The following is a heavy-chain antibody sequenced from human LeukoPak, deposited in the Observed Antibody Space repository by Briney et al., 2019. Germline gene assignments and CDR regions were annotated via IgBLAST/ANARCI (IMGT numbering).Heavy chain of an antibody. Sequence: GGSLRLSCAASGFTFSSYAMSWVRQAPGQGLEWVSAISGSGDSTYYADSVKGRFTICRDNSKNTLYLQMNGLRAEDTAVYYCAKDHPVLVHNSYFDFWGQGTLVTVSS. J-gene: IGHJ4*02. D-gene: IGHD2-8*02. CDR2: ISGSGDST. CDR3: AKDHPVLVHNSYFDF. CDR1: GFTFSSYA. V-gene: IGHV3-23*01.